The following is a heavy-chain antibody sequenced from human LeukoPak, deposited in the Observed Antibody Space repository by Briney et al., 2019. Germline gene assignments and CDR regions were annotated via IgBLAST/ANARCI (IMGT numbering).Heavy chain of an antibody. CDR1: GFTFNTYW. Sequence: GGSLRLPCAASGFTFNTYWMQCVRQAPGKGLVWVSRIRSDGSSTSYAASVRGRFTISRDNAKNTLYLQMNSLRAEDTAVYYCAGVLGVRDLAYFDYWGHGTLVTVSS. J-gene: IGHJ4*01. CDR3: AGVLGVRDLAYFDY. CDR2: IRSDGSST. D-gene: IGHD3-10*01. V-gene: IGHV3-74*01.